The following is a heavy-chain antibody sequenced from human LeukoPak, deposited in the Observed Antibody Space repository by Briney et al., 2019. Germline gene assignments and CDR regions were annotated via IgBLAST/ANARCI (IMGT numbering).Heavy chain of an antibody. D-gene: IGHD1-26*01. Sequence: GGSLRLSCAASGFTFSNSWMSCVRQAPGKGLERVANIKQDGSEKYYLDSVKGRFTISRDNAANSLDLQMNSLRAEDTAVYYCARITSGAFDIWGQGTMVTVSS. V-gene: IGHV3-7*05. CDR2: IKQDGSEK. J-gene: IGHJ3*02. CDR1: GFTFSNSW. CDR3: ARITSGAFDI.